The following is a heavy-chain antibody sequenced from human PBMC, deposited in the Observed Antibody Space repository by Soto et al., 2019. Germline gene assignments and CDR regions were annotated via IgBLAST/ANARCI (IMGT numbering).Heavy chain of an antibody. CDR2: MLYSGLT. D-gene: IGHD2-15*01. CDR3: AQLNVSISGPYGINV. CDR1: GCSVSGSDYY. V-gene: IGHV4-39*01. Sequence: SETLSLTCSVSGCSVSGSDYYWAWIRQPPGKGLEWIGSMLYSGLTYYNPSLKSRVTLSVDTSKNQFSVRLNSVKDSETAVHSCAQLNVSISGPYGINVWGQGTTITVSS. J-gene: IGHJ6*02.